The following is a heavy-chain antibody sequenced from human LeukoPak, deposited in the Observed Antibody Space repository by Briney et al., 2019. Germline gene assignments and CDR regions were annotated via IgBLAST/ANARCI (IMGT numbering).Heavy chain of an antibody. CDR2: IYYSGST. J-gene: IGHJ4*02. V-gene: IGHV4-61*08. Sequence: SETLSLTCTVSGGSVSSGGYDWSWLRQPPGKGLEWIGYIYYSGSTNYNPSLKSRVTISVDTSKNQFSLKLSSVTAADTAVYYCARSHYDYVWGSYRYTYPDYWGQGTLVTVSS. CDR1: GGSVSSGGYD. D-gene: IGHD3-16*02. CDR3: ARSHYDYVWGSYRYTYPDY.